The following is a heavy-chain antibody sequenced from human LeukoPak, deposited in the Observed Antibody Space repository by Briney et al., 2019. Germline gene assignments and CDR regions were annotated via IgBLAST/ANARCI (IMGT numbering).Heavy chain of an antibody. J-gene: IGHJ3*02. D-gene: IGHD3-10*01. Sequence: PGGSLRLSCAASGFTFSTYAMDWVRQAPGKGLEWVSYLSSSSSVIYHADSVKGRFTISRANAKNSLYLQMNSLRAEDTAVYYCARVGALLWFGVLSSPQMPDAFDIWGQGTMVTVSS. CDR2: LSSSSSVI. CDR3: ARVGALLWFGVLSSPQMPDAFDI. CDR1: GFTFSTYA. V-gene: IGHV3-48*01.